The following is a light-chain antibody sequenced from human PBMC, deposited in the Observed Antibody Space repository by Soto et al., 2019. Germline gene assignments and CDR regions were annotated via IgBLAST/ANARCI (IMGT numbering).Light chain of an antibody. J-gene: IGKJ4*01. CDR1: QSVSSY. V-gene: IGKV3-11*01. Sequence: EIVLTQSPSTLSLSPGERATLSCRASQSVSSYLAWYQQKPGQAPRLLIYDASTMATGIPARFSGSGSGTAFTLTISSLEPEDFSVYYCQQRSNWPPLTFGGGTKVEIK. CDR2: DAS. CDR3: QQRSNWPPLT.